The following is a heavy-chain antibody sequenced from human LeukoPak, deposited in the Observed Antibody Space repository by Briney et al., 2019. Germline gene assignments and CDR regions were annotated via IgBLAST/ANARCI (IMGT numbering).Heavy chain of an antibody. J-gene: IGHJ6*03. CDR2: IIPIFGTT. Sequence: GASVMVSCKASGGTFSRYAISWVRQAPGQGLEWMGGIIPIFGTTNYAQKFQGRVTITADESTSTAYMELSSLRSEDTAVYYCATKGPPYYYYYYMDVWGKGTTVTVSS. CDR1: GGTFSRYA. CDR3: ATKGPPYYYYYYMDV. V-gene: IGHV1-69*13.